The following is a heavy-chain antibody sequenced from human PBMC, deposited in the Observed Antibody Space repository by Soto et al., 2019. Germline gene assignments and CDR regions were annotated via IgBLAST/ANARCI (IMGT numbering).Heavy chain of an antibody. Sequence: SETLSLTCTVSGGSISSYYWSWIRQPPGKGLEWIGYIYYSGSTNYNPSLKSRVTISVDTSKNQFSLKLSSVTAADTAVYYCARGREGSSPRQGDRWYYFDYWGQGTLVTVSS. CDR3: ARGREGSSPRQGDRWYYFDY. CDR2: IYYSGST. D-gene: IGHD6-19*01. V-gene: IGHV4-59*01. J-gene: IGHJ4*02. CDR1: GGSISSYY.